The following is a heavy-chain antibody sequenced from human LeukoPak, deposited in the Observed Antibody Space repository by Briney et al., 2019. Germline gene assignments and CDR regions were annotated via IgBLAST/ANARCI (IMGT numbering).Heavy chain of an antibody. CDR2: IIPILGMA. J-gene: IGHJ4*02. V-gene: IGHV1-69*04. CDR1: GGTFSSYT. D-gene: IGHD5-18*01. Sequence: SVKVSCKASGGTFSSYTISWVRQAPGQGLEWMGRIIPILGMANYAQKFQGRVTITADKSTSTAYMELSSLRSEDTAVYYCARDREGGSYDYYFDYWGQGTLVTVSS. CDR3: ARDREGGSYDYYFDY.